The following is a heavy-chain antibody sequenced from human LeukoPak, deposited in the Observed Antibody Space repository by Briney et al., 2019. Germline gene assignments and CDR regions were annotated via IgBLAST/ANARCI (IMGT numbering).Heavy chain of an antibody. V-gene: IGHV3-74*01. CDR2: INTDGSST. CDR1: GFNFRAYW. D-gene: IGHD1-26*01. Sequence: GGSLRLSCTTSGFNFRAYWMGWVRQAPGKGLVWASRINTDGSSTTYADSVKGRFNISRDNAKNTLYLQMNSLRADDTAVYYCAKGLMGATPYYFDYWGQGTLVTVSS. CDR3: AKGLMGATPYYFDY. J-gene: IGHJ4*02.